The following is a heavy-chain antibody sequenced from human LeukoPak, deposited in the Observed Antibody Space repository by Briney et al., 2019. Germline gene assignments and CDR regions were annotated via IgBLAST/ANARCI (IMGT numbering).Heavy chain of an antibody. Sequence: PGGSLRLSCSASGFTFSSYAMHWVRQAPGKGLEYVSVISRNGGSTNYADSVKGRFTISRDNSKNMVYLQMNSLRPEDTAVYYCARDNYGFDYWGQGTLVTVSS. CDR3: ARDNYGFDY. D-gene: IGHD3-10*01. V-gene: IGHV3-64*04. CDR1: GFTFSSYA. CDR2: ISRNGGST. J-gene: IGHJ4*02.